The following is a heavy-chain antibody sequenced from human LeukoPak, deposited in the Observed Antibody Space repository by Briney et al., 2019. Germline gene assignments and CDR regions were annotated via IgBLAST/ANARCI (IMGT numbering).Heavy chain of an antibody. CDR2: ISRSSSYI. Sequence: GGSLRLSCAASGFTFSSYTMNWVRQAPGKWREWVSTISRSSSYINYADSVKGRFTIARDHAKNSLYLQMNSLRAEDTAVYYCARDPGRYSRGWYFDPWGQGTLVTVSS. CDR3: ARDPGRYSRGWYFDP. J-gene: IGHJ5*02. V-gene: IGHV3-21*06. CDR1: GFTFSSYT. D-gene: IGHD6-19*01.